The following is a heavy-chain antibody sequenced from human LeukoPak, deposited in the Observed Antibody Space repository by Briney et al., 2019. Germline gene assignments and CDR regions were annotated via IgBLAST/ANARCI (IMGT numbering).Heavy chain of an antibody. Sequence: GGSLRLSCTASGFTFSGYSMNWVRQAPGKGLEWISYIRSSGSTIYYADSMKGRFTISRDNAKNALYLQMNSLRAEDTAVYYCARMNYISSGWGAPFDYWGQGTLVTVSS. CDR1: GFTFSGYS. CDR2: IRSSGSTI. V-gene: IGHV3-48*04. CDR3: ARMNYISSGWGAPFDY. D-gene: IGHD1-7*01. J-gene: IGHJ4*02.